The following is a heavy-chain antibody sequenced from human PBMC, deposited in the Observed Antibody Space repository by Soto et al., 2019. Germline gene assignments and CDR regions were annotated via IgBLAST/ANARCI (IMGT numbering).Heavy chain of an antibody. J-gene: IGHJ4*02. CDR1: GGSFSGYY. CDR2: INHSGST. D-gene: IGHD3-3*01. V-gene: IGHV4-34*01. Sequence: QVQLQQWGAGLLKPSETLSLTCAVYGGSFSGYYWSWIRQPPGKGLEWLGEINHSGSTNYNPSLKSRVTISGDTSKNQFSLKLSSVTAADTAVYYCARDKRLYDGFLVWFPPGRYFYYWGQGSLVTVSS. CDR3: ARDKRLYDGFLVWFPPGRYFYY.